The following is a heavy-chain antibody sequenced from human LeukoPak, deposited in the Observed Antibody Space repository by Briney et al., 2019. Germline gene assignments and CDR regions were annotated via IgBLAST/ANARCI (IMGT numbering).Heavy chain of an antibody. CDR2: TSYDVSNK. D-gene: IGHD6-19*01. Sequence: GGSLRLSCAASGFTFSSYAMHWVRQAPGKGLEWVAVTSYDVSNKYYADSVKGRFTISRDNSKNTLYLQMNSLRAGDTAVYYCARGGVRIAVAKFDPWGQGTLVTVSS. V-gene: IGHV3-30-3*01. CDR3: ARGGVRIAVAKFDP. CDR1: GFTFSSYA. J-gene: IGHJ5*02.